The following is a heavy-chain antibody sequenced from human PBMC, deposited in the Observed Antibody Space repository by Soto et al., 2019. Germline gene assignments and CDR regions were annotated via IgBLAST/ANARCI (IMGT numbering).Heavy chain of an antibody. Sequence: GGSLRLSCAASGFSFSNYAMTWVRQGPGKGLEWVSSIRCTGVSTNYADSVKGRFTISRDNSKNTLYLQMSSLRAEDTAVYYCVPGASNFDYWGQGTLVTVSS. CDR1: GFSFSNYA. V-gene: IGHV3-23*01. CDR2: IRCTGVST. CDR3: VPGASNFDY. D-gene: IGHD3-10*01. J-gene: IGHJ4*02.